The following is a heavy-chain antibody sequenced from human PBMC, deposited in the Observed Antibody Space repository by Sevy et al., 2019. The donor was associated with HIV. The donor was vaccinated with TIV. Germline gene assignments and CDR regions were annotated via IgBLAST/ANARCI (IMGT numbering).Heavy chain of an antibody. D-gene: IGHD2-15*01. CDR3: ARAGGWWALRY. CDR1: GFIFSDYY. V-gene: IGHV3-11*01. J-gene: IGHJ4*02. CDR2: IIGSGYTI. Sequence: GGSLRLSCAASGFIFSDYYMSWIRQAPGKGLEWVSYIIGSGYTIYYTDSVKGRFTISRDNAKDSMYLQMNSLGAEDTAVYYCARAGGWWALRYWGQGSLVTVSS.